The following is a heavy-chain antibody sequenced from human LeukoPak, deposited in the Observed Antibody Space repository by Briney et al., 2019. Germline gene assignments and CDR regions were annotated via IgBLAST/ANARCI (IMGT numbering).Heavy chain of an antibody. J-gene: IGHJ4*02. V-gene: IGHV4-34*01. Sequence: SETLSLTCAVYGGSFSGYYWSWIRQPPGKGLEWIGEINHSGSTNYNPSLKSRVTISVDTSKNQFSLKLSSVTAADTAVYYCARGIAAAFDFWGQGTLVTVSS. CDR1: GGSFSGYY. CDR3: ARGIAAAFDF. CDR2: INHSGST. D-gene: IGHD6-13*01.